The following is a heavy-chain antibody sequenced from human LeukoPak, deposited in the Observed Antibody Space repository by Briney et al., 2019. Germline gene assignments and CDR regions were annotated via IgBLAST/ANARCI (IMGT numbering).Heavy chain of an antibody. Sequence: ASVKVSCKASGYTFTSYGISWVRQAPGQGLEWMGWISADNGNTNYAQKLQGRVTMTTDTSTSTAYMELRGLRSDDTAVYYCARELGVIAVAGGDWYFDLWGRGTLVTVSS. D-gene: IGHD6-19*01. J-gene: IGHJ2*01. CDR2: ISADNGNT. CDR3: ARELGVIAVAGGDWYFDL. CDR1: GYTFTSYG. V-gene: IGHV1-18*01.